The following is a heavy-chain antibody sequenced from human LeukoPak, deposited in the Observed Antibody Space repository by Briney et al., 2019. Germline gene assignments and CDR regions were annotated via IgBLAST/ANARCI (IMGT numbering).Heavy chain of an antibody. Sequence: GGSLRLSCTASGFTLSNYWMTWVRQAPGKGLEWVAKIEKDGSATYYVDSIKGRFTVSRDNAANSLYLQMSNLGVEDTAVYSCARAGVTNQLGETYWYFDLWGRGTLVTVSS. CDR3: ARAGVTNQLGETYWYFDL. V-gene: IGHV3-7*01. D-gene: IGHD1-1*01. CDR1: GFTLSNYW. CDR2: IEKDGSAT. J-gene: IGHJ2*01.